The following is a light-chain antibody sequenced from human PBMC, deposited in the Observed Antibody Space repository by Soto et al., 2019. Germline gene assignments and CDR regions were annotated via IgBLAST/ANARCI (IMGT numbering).Light chain of an antibody. V-gene: IGKV3-11*01. Sequence: EIVLTQSPDTLSLSPGERATLSCRASQSFSGHLAWYQQKPGQAPRLLIYDASKRATGIPARFSGSGFGTDYTPTISSLEPEDFAVYYCQQRSKWRTFGQGTKVDIK. CDR2: DAS. J-gene: IGKJ1*01. CDR3: QQRSKWRT. CDR1: QSFSGH.